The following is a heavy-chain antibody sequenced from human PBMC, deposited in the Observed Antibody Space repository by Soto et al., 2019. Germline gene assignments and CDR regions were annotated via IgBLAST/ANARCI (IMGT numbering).Heavy chain of an antibody. CDR3: PRARSYHWCFDL. D-gene: IGHD2-8*02. Sequence: ALSLTCTVSVGSINRAGPSWGWVRQSPGKGLEWRGYSYNSGISYYNPSLQSRVTISVDRSKAQFYLTLTSVTAADTAVYFCPRARSYHWCFDLWGRGTPITVSS. CDR2: SYNSGIS. CDR1: VGSINRAGPS. V-gene: IGHV4-30-2*06. J-gene: IGHJ4*02.